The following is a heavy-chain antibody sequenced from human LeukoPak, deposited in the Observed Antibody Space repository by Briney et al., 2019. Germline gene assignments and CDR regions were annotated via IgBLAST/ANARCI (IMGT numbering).Heavy chain of an antibody. Sequence: GGCVRLSCAASVFTFSGYSMSWVRQAPWKGLEWVSAISGSGGSTYYADSVKGRFTISRDNSKNTLYLQMNSLRAEDTAVYYCAKDAYYDSSGYYFDYWGQGTLVTVSS. CDR2: ISGSGGST. J-gene: IGHJ4*02. CDR1: VFTFSGYS. V-gene: IGHV3-23*01. D-gene: IGHD3-22*01. CDR3: AKDAYYDSSGYYFDY.